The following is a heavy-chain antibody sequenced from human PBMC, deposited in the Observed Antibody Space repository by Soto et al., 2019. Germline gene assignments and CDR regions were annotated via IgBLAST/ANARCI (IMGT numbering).Heavy chain of an antibody. CDR1: GGTFSSYA. J-gene: IGHJ4*02. V-gene: IGHV1-69*01. D-gene: IGHD3-16*02. CDR2: IIPIFGTA. CDR3: ARAYYDYVWGCYRYTYFDY. Sequence: QVPLVQSGAEVKKPGSSVKVSCKASGGTFSSYAISWVRQAPGQGLEWMGGIIPIFGTANYAQKFQGRVTITADESTSTAYMELSSLRSEDTAVYYCARAYYDYVWGCYRYTYFDYWGQGTLVTVSS.